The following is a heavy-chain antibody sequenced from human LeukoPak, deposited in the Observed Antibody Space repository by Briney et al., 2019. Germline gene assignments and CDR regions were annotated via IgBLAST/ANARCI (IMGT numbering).Heavy chain of an antibody. V-gene: IGHV3-23*01. J-gene: IGHJ4*02. CDR1: GFTFSSYA. CDR3: ARRSGIAVAGAFDY. D-gene: IGHD6-19*01. Sequence: GGSLRLSCAASGFTFSSYAMSWVRQAPGKGLEWVSAISGSGGSTYYADSVKGRFTISRDNSKNTLYLQMNSLRAEDTAVYYCARRSGIAVAGAFDYWGQGTLVTVSS. CDR2: ISGSGGST.